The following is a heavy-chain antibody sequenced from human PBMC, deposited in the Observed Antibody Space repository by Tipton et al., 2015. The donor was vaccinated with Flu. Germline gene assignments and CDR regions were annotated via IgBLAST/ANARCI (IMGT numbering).Heavy chain of an antibody. D-gene: IGHD1-1*01. CDR1: SYPITTNFY. CDR2: VYQSGDT. CDR3: ARVGSDNRALD. V-gene: IGHV4-38-2*02. Sequence: TLSLTCTVSSYPITTNFYWGWIRQSPGKGLQWIAIVYQSGDTYYNPSFRSRVTLSIDTSKNQFFLKLTFVTAADTATYYCARVGSDNRALDWGQGTPVTVSS. J-gene: IGHJ4*02.